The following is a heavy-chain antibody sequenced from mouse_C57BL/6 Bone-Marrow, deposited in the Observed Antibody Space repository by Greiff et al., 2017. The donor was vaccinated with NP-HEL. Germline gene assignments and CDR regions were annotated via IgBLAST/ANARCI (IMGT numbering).Heavy chain of an antibody. Sequence: QVQLQQPGAVLVKPGASVKLSCKASGYSFTSYWILWVMQRPGRGLEWIGSFDPISGGTKYNEKFKSKATLTVDKPSSTAYMQIISLTSEDSAVYYCARGDGWLQQNDWGKG. CDR3: ARGDGWLQQND. CDR2: FDPISGGT. D-gene: IGHD2-3*01. CDR1: GYSFTSYW. J-gene: IGHJ2*01. V-gene: IGHV1-72*01.